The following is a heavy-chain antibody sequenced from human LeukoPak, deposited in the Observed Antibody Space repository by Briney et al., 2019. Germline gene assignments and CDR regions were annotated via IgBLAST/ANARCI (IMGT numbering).Heavy chain of an antibody. V-gene: IGHV3-30*02. D-gene: IGHD2-15*01. J-gene: IGHJ6*03. Sequence: GGSLRLSCAASGFTFSSYGMHWVRQAPGKGLEWVAFIRYDGSNKYYADSVEGRFTISRDNSKNTLYLQMNSLRAEDTAVYYRAKDAYSRGYMDVWGKGTTVTVSS. CDR3: AKDAYSRGYMDV. CDR1: GFTFSSYG. CDR2: IRYDGSNK.